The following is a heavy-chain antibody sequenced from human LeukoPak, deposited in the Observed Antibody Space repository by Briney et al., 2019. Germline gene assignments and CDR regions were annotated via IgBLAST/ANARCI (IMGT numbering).Heavy chain of an antibody. J-gene: IGHJ6*02. CDR2: MNPNSGNT. Sequence: ASVKVSCKAYGYTFTSYDINWVRQATGQGLEWMGWMNPNSGNTGYAQKFQGRVTMTRNTSISTAYMELSSLRSEDTAVYYCASQPKYSSSWEKYGMDVWGQGTTVTVSS. D-gene: IGHD6-13*01. CDR3: ASQPKYSSSWEKYGMDV. V-gene: IGHV1-8*01. CDR1: GYTFTSYD.